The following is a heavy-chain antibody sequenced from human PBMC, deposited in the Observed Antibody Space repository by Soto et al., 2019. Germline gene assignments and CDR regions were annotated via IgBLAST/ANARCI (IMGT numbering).Heavy chain of an antibody. D-gene: IGHD2-2*01. CDR2: IDPSDSYT. CDR1: GYSFTSYW. CDR3: AYHPYQLLTGDNWFDP. J-gene: IGHJ5*02. V-gene: IGHV5-10-1*01. Sequence: GESLKISCKGSGYSFTSYWISWVRQMPGKGLEWMGRIDPSDSYTNYSPSFQGHVTISADKSISTAYLQWSSLKASDTAMYYCAYHPYQLLTGDNWFDPWGQGTLVTVSS.